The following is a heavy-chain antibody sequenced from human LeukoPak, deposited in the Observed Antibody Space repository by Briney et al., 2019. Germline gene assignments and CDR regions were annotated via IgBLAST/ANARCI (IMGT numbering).Heavy chain of an antibody. J-gene: IGHJ6*03. Sequence: SETLSLTCTVSGGSISSGAYYWSWIRQHPGKGLEWIGYIYYSGSTYYNPSLKSRVTISVDTSKNQFSLKLSSVTAADTAVYYCARGLDHRDYMDVWGKGTTVTVSS. CDR3: ARGLDHRDYMDV. CDR2: IYYSGST. D-gene: IGHD1-14*01. V-gene: IGHV4-31*03. CDR1: GGSISSGAYY.